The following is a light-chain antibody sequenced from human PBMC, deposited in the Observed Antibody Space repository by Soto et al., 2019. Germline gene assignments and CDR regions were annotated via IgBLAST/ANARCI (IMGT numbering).Light chain of an antibody. CDR3: QQHGSSPT. CDR2: GAS. V-gene: IGKV3-20*01. Sequence: EMGLTLSPGTLSLWPMERAAVAVMASQSVSSSYLAWYQQKPGQAPRLLIYGASSRATGIPDRFSGSGSGTDFTLTISRLEPEDFAVYYCQQHGSSPTFGQGTKVDI. CDR1: QSVSSSY. J-gene: IGKJ1*01.